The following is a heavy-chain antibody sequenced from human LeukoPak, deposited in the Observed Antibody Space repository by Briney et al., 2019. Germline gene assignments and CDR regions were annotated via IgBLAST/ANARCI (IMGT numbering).Heavy chain of an antibody. Sequence: GASVKVSCKASGYTFTGYYIHWVRQAPRQGLEWMGWIDANSGATNFPEKFQGRVTMTRDTSISTAYLELSRLRSDDTAVYYCARGIYARAATGFQDWGQGSLVTISS. V-gene: IGHV1-2*02. CDR3: ARGIYARAATGFQD. CDR2: IDANSGAT. J-gene: IGHJ1*01. D-gene: IGHD2-15*01. CDR1: GYTFTGYY.